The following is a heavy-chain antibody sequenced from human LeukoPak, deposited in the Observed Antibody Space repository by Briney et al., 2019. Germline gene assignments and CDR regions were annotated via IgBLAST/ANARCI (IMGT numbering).Heavy chain of an antibody. V-gene: IGHV4-30-4*01. CDR1: GGSISSGDYY. CDR2: IYYSGST. D-gene: IGHD2-15*01. Sequence: PSQTLSLTCTVSGGSISSGDYYWSWIRQPPGKGLEWIGYIYYSGSTYYNPSLKSRVTISVDTSKNQFSLKLSSVTAADTAVYYCAREGEYCSGGSCYDDAFDIWGQGTMVTVSS. CDR3: AREGEYCSGGSCYDDAFDI. J-gene: IGHJ3*02.